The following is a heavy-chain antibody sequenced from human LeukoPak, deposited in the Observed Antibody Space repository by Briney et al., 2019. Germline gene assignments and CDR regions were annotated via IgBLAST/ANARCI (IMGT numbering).Heavy chain of an antibody. CDR2: IYHSGST. CDR1: GYSISSGYY. J-gene: IGHJ2*01. V-gene: IGHV4-38-2*02. CDR3: ARDYSSGVWYFDL. D-gene: IGHD6-25*01. Sequence: SETLSLTCAVSGYSISSGYYWGWIQQPPGKGLEWIGSIYHSGSTYYNPSLKSRVTISVDTSKNQFSLKLSSVTAADTAVYYCARDYSSGVWYFDLWGRGTLVTVSS.